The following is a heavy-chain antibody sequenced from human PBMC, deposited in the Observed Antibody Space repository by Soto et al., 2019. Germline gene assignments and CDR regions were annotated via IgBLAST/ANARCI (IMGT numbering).Heavy chain of an antibody. Sequence: QLHLVQSGAVVKKPGASVTVSCSASGYPVTAYYMYWVRQAPARGLEWMGGINPATGAAKYTQTCQCRATMARDTSSSTVFMEMSGRTSEDTAVFYWARGWGVGVAGSAAFDMWGQGTLVTVSS. J-gene: IGHJ3*02. CDR1: GYPVTAYY. CDR2: INPATGAA. V-gene: IGHV1-2*02. CDR3: ARGWGVGVAGSAAFDM. D-gene: IGHD3-3*01.